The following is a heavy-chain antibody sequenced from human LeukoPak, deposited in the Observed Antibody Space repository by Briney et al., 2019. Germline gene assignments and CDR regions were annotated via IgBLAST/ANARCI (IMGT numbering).Heavy chain of an antibody. CDR3: ARQVSLAGSSGYYYC. J-gene: IGHJ4*02. V-gene: IGHV5-51*01. D-gene: IGHD3-22*01. CDR2: IYPGDSDT. Sequence: GESLKISCKGSGYSFNSYWIGWVRQMPGKGLELMGIIYPGDSDTRYSPSFQGQVTISADKSISSAYLQWSSLKASDTAMYYCARQVSLAGSSGYYYCWGQGTLVTVSS. CDR1: GYSFNSYW.